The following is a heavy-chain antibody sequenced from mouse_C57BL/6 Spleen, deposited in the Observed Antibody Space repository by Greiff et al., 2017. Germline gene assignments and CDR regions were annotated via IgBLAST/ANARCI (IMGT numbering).Heavy chain of an antibody. D-gene: IGHD1-1*01. V-gene: IGHV1-81*01. Sequence: VQLQQSGAELARPGASVKLSCKASGYTFTSYGISWVKQRTGQGLEWIGEIYPRSGNTYYNEKFKGKATLTADKSSSTAYMELRSLTSEDSAVYFCARTPFITTVVAPGYFDVWGTGTTVTVSS. CDR3: ARTPFITTVVAPGYFDV. CDR1: GYTFTSYG. J-gene: IGHJ1*03. CDR2: IYPRSGNT.